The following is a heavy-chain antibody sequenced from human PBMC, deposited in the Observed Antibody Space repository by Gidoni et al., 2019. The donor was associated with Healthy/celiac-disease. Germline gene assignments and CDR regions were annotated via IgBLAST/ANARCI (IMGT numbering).Heavy chain of an antibody. Sequence: EVQLVESGGGLVKPGRSLRLSCPASGFTFGDYALSWFRQATGKGLEWVGFIRSKAYGGKTEYAGSVKGRFTISRDDSKSIAYLQMNSLKTEDTAVYYCTREDYYDSSGYYSYFDYWGQGTLVTVSS. CDR1: GFTFGDYA. CDR3: TREDYYDSSGYYSYFDY. V-gene: IGHV3-49*05. CDR2: IRSKAYGGKT. D-gene: IGHD3-22*01. J-gene: IGHJ4*02.